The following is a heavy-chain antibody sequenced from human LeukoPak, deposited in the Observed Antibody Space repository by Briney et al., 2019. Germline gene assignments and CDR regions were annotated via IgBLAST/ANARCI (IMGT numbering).Heavy chain of an antibody. CDR2: IYHSGNT. D-gene: IGHD5-18*01. CDR1: GYSISSSYY. V-gene: IGHV4-38-2*02. Sequence: PSETLSLTCTVSGYSISSSYYWGWIRQPPGKGLEWIGSIYHSGNTYYNPSLKSRVTISVDTSKNHFSLKLSSVTAADTAVYYCARDGSAMGEYCFDYWGQGTLVTVSS. CDR3: ARDGSAMGEYCFDY. J-gene: IGHJ4*02.